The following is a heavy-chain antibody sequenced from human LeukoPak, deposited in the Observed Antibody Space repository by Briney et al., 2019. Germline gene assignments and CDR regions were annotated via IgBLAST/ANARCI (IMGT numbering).Heavy chain of an antibody. D-gene: IGHD3-10*01. Sequence: SETLSLTCNVSGDSISSYYCSWIRQSPGKGLEWIGYVYYRGSSNYNPSLKSRVTISQDTSKNRFPLKLTSVTAADTAVYFCAMGRSYFYYMDVWGEGTTVTVSS. V-gene: IGHV4-59*01. J-gene: IGHJ6*03. CDR2: VYYRGSS. CDR3: AMGRSYFYYMDV. CDR1: GDSISSYY.